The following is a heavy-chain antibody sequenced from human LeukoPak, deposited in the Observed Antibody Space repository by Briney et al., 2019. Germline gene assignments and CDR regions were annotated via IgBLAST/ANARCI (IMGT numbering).Heavy chain of an antibody. CDR3: AKVGGGVYDSSGYYLTYYYYMDV. CDR2: ISSSSSYR. V-gene: IGHV3-21*04. D-gene: IGHD3-22*01. J-gene: IGHJ6*03. Sequence: GGSLRLSCAASGFTLSSYSMNWVRQAPGKGLEWVSSISSSSSYRYYADSVKGRFTISRDNSKNTLYLQMNSLRAEDTAVYYWAKVGGGVYDSSGYYLTYYYYMDVWGKGTTVTISS. CDR1: GFTLSSYS.